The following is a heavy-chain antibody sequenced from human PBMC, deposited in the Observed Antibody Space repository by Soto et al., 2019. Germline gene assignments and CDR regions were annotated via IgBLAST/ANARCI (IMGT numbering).Heavy chain of an antibody. CDR3: AREGHDSSGYPYFDY. D-gene: IGHD3-22*01. CDR2: IYHSGST. CDR1: GVSISSGGYS. J-gene: IGHJ4*02. Sequence: SETLSLTCTVSGVSISSGGYSWSWIRQPPGKGLEWIGYIYHSGSTYYNPSLKSRVTISVDRSKNQFSLKLSSVTAADTAVYYCAREGHDSSGYPYFDYWGQGTLVTVSS. V-gene: IGHV4-30-2*01.